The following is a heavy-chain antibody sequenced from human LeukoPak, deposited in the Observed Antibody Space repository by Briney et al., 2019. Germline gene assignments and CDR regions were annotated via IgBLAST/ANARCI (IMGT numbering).Heavy chain of an antibody. J-gene: IGHJ4*02. CDR3: AGGTCYYDSSGYYSGFDY. V-gene: IGHV4-4*07. Sequence: SETLSLTCTVSGGSISNYYWSWIRQPAGKGLEWIGRIYTSGSTNYNPSLKSRVTMSVDTSKNQFSLKLSSVTAADTAVNYCAGGTCYYDSSGYYSGFDYWGQGTLVTVSS. D-gene: IGHD3-22*01. CDR1: GGSISNYY. CDR2: IYTSGST.